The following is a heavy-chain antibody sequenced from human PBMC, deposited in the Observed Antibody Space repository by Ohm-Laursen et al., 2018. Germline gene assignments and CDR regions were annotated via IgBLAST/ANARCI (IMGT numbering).Heavy chain of an antibody. CDR3: ARDSTMTSNGFFDY. Sequence: SLRLSCSASGFTFSSYGMHWVRQAPGKGLEWVAVIWYDGSNKYYADSVKGRFTISRDNSKNTLYLQMNSLRAEDTAIYYCARDSTMTSNGFFDYWGQGTLVTVSS. V-gene: IGHV3-33*01. CDR1: GFTFSSYG. CDR2: IWYDGSNK. J-gene: IGHJ4*02. D-gene: IGHD5-24*01.